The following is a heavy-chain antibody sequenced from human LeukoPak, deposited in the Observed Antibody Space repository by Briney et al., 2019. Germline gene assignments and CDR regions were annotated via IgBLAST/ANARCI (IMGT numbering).Heavy chain of an antibody. CDR1: GFNLSVYN. CDR3: ARGGRFVARNY. Sequence: PGGSLRLSCAASGFNLSVYNMNWVRQAPGKGLEWVANIKQDGSEKYYVDSVKGRFTISRDNAKNSLYLQMNSLRAEDTAVYYCARGGRFVARNYWGQGTLVTVSS. CDR2: IKQDGSEK. D-gene: IGHD6-19*01. V-gene: IGHV3-7*01. J-gene: IGHJ4*02.